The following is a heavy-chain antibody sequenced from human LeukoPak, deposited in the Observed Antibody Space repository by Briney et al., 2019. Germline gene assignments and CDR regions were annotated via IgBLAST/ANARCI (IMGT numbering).Heavy chain of an antibody. CDR1: GFTFTNYA. CDR2: ISGSGGNT. D-gene: IGHD2-15*01. V-gene: IGHV3-23*01. J-gene: IGHJ4*02. CDR3: AKTRCSGGSCYYFDY. Sequence: GGSLRLSCAASGFTFTNYAMTWVRQAPGKGLEWVSAISGSGGNTYYADSVKGRFTISRDNSKNTLYLQMNSLRAEDTAVYYCAKTRCSGGSCYYFDYWGQGTLVTVSS.